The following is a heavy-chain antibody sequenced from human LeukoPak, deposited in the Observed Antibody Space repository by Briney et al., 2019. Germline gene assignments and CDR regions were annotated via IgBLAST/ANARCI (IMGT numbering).Heavy chain of an antibody. J-gene: IGHJ4*02. Sequence: SETLSLTCTVSGGSVTSGSYYGSWIRQPPGKGLEWIGYIYNSGTTNYNPSLKSRVTISLDTSKNQFSLKLSSVTAADTAVYYCARDARPDGYNFVGAWHWGQGTLVTVSS. V-gene: IGHV4-61*01. D-gene: IGHD5-24*01. CDR1: GGSVTSGSYY. CDR2: IYNSGTT. CDR3: ARDARPDGYNFVGAWH.